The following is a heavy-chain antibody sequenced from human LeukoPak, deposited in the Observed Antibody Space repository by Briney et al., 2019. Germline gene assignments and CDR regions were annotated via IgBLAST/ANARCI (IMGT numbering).Heavy chain of an antibody. Sequence: GGSLRLSCAASGFTVSSNYMSWVRQAPGKGLEWVSVIYSGGSTYYADSVKGRFTISRDNSKNTLYLQMNSLRAEDTAVYYCARDRHGADRYRVDPWGQGALVTVSS. V-gene: IGHV3-53*01. CDR1: GFTVSSNY. D-gene: IGHD5-12*01. J-gene: IGHJ5*02. CDR2: IYSGGST. CDR3: ARDRHGADRYRVDP.